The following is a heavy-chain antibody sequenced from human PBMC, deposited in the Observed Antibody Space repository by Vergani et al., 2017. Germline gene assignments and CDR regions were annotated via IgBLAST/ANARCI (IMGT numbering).Heavy chain of an antibody. D-gene: IGHD5-12*01. V-gene: IGHV1-69*04. CDR2: IIPILGIA. CDR3: ARGRGYSGYDFGPRGGMFDY. CDR1: GGTFSSYA. J-gene: IGHJ4*02. Sequence: QVQLVQSGAEVKKPGASVKVSCKASGGTFSSYAISWVRQAPGQGLEWMGRIIPILGIANYAQKFQGRVTITADKSTSTAYMELSSLRSEDTAVYYCARGRGYSGYDFGPRGGMFDYWGQGTLVTVSS.